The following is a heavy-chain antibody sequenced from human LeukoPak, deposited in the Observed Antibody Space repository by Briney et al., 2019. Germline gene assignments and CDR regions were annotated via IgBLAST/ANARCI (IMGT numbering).Heavy chain of an antibody. D-gene: IGHD6-19*01. CDR1: RFTFNSYA. J-gene: IGHJ4*02. Sequence: GGSLRLSCAASRFTFNSYAMSWVRQAPGKGLEWVSFISDSGGNKYYADSVKGRFTISRDNSTNTLYLQIKTLRAENTAVYYGATDKCSGWYYFDYGGQGTLVIVSS. CDR3: ATDKCSGWYYFDY. V-gene: IGHV3-30*04. CDR2: ISDSGGNK.